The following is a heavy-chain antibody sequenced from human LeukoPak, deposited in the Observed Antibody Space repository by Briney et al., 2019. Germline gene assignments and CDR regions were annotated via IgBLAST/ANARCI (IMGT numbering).Heavy chain of an antibody. CDR3: AAYYYGSGSYSFRLIFDY. CDR2: ISYIGST. V-gene: IGHV4-59*08. CDR1: GGSISRYY. D-gene: IGHD3-10*01. Sequence: SETLSLTCTVSGGSISRYYGSWIRQPPGKGLEWIGYISYIGSTNYNPSLKSRVTISVDTSKNQFSLKLSSVTAADTAVYYCAAYYYGSGSYSFRLIFDYWGQGTLVTVSS. J-gene: IGHJ4*02.